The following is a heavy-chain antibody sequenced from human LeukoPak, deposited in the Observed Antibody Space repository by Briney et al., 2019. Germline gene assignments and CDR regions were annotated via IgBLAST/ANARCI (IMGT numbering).Heavy chain of an antibody. J-gene: IGHJ4*02. D-gene: IGHD3-3*01. CDR1: GFTFSSYA. CDR3: AKDRNYEFWSGSSGPSDY. Sequence: GASLRLSCAASGFTFSSYAMSWVRQAPGKGLEWVSSISGSGGSTYYADSVKGRFTVSRDNSKNTLYLQMNSLIAEDTAVYYCAKDRNYEFWSGSSGPSDYWGQGTLVTVSS. V-gene: IGHV3-23*01. CDR2: ISGSGGST.